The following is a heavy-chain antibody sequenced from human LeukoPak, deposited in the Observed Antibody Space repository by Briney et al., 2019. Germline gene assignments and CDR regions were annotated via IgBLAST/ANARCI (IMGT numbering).Heavy chain of an antibody. CDR2: INHSGST. D-gene: IGHD3-22*01. V-gene: IGHV4-34*01. Sequence: PSETLSLTCAVYGGSFSGYYWSWIRQPPGKGLEWIGEINHSGSTYYNPSLKSRVTISVDTSKNQFSLKLSSVTAADTAVYYCARHYYDSSGYYSPDAFDIWGQGTMVTVSS. CDR1: GGSFSGYY. CDR3: ARHYYDSSGYYSPDAFDI. J-gene: IGHJ3*02.